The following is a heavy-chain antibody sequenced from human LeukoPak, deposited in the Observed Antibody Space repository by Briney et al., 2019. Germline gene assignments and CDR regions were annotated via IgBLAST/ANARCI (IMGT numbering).Heavy chain of an antibody. J-gene: IGHJ6*02. D-gene: IGHD1-26*01. V-gene: IGHV4-39*02. CDR3: ARRGTYSPAGLDV. CDR1: GGSISSSSYY. CDR2: IYYSGST. Sequence: PSETLSLTCTVSGGSISSSSYYWGWIRQPPGKGLEWIGSIYYSGSTYYNPSLKSRITISVDTSKTHFSLNLYSVTAADTAVYYCARRGTYSPAGLDVWGQGTTVTVSS.